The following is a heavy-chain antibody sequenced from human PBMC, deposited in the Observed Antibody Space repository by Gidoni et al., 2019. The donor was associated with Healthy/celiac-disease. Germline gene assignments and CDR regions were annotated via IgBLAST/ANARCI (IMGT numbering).Heavy chain of an antibody. V-gene: IGHV1-24*01. D-gene: IGHD1-20*01. Sequence: QVQLVQSGAEVKKPGASEKVSCKVSGYTVTELSMQWVRQAPGKGLEWMGGFDPEDGETIYAHKFQGRVPMTEDTSTDPAYMELSSLRSEDTAMYYCATVVGAITGTPRNFHYYYGMDVWGQGTTVTVSS. CDR1: GYTVTELS. CDR2: FDPEDGET. J-gene: IGHJ6*02. CDR3: ATVVGAITGTPRNFHYYYGMDV.